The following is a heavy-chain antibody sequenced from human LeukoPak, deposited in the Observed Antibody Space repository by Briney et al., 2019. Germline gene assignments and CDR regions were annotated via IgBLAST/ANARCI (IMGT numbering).Heavy chain of an antibody. D-gene: IGHD1-7*01. J-gene: IGHJ4*02. Sequence: PSETLSLTCTVSGGSISGYYWTWLRQPPGRGLEGVGYLYYGGRTYYNPSLESRLTLSVDTSKNQFSLNVRSVTAADSAVYYCARGGTSGTVLDHWGRGALVTVSS. CDR3: ARGGTSGTVLDH. V-gene: IGHV4-59*08. CDR2: LYYGGRT. CDR1: GGSISGYY.